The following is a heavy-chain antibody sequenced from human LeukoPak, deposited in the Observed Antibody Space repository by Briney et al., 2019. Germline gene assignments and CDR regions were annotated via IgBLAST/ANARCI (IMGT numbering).Heavy chain of an antibody. Sequence: SQTLSLTCSVSGGSISSGVYSWTWIRQTPGKGLEWIGEINHSGSANYNPSLRSRVTISVDTSKNQFSLKLSSVTAADTAVYYCARQPGDSRIFNSWGQGTLVTVSS. V-gene: IGHV4-30-2*01. CDR2: INHSGSA. CDR3: ARQPGDSRIFNS. D-gene: IGHD1-14*01. J-gene: IGHJ4*02. CDR1: GGSISSGVYS.